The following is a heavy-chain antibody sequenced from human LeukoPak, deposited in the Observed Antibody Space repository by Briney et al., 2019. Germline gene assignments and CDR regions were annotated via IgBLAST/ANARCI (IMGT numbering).Heavy chain of an antibody. CDR1: GFTFSSYS. V-gene: IGHV3-48*04. Sequence: QPGGFLRLSCAASGFTFSSYSMNWVRQAPGKGLEWVSYISSSSSTIYYADSVKGRFTISRDNAKNSLYLQMNSLRAEDTAVYYCASQDYYDSSGYYGDAFDIWGQGTMVTVSS. J-gene: IGHJ3*02. CDR2: ISSSSSTI. CDR3: ASQDYYDSSGYYGDAFDI. D-gene: IGHD3-22*01.